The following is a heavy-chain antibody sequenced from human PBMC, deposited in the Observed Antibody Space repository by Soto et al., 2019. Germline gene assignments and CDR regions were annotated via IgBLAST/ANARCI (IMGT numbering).Heavy chain of an antibody. CDR1: GFTFSRFE. D-gene: IGHD3-10*01. J-gene: IGHJ4*02. V-gene: IGHV3-48*03. CDR2: ISSSGSTA. CDR3: TRAAWFPYLSFY. Sequence: EVQLVESGGGLVQPGGSLRLSCAASGFTFSRFELHWVRQAPGQGLEWMSYISSSGSTAYYASSVEGRFTISRDNANNSVYLQMDRLRAEDTALYYCTRAAWFPYLSFYWGQGALVTVSS.